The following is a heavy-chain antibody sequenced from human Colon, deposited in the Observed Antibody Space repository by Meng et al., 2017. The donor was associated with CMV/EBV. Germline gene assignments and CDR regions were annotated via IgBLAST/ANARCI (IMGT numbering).Heavy chain of an antibody. J-gene: IGHJ4*02. D-gene: IGHD2-2*02. CDR3: AREPGHCSSTSCYTEGYYFDT. CDR1: GFTVSTNY. Sequence: GESLKISCAASGFTVSTNYMNWVRQAPGKGLEWASVITGSGNTHYADSVKGRFIISRDTSKNMVNLQMNNLRGEDAAVYYCAREPGHCSSTSCYTEGYYFDTWGQGTMVTVSS. V-gene: IGHV3-66*03. CDR2: ITGSGNT.